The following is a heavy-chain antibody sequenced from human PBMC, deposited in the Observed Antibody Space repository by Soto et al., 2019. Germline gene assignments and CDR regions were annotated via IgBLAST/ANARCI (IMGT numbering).Heavy chain of an antibody. CDR2: IIPVLDIA. CDR1: GGTFSSYI. D-gene: IGHD5-18*01. CDR3: ASGSGYKDGESDS. Sequence: QVQLVQSGAEVKKPGSSVKVSCKTSGGTFSSYIITWVRQAPGQGLEWMGRIIPVLDIANYAQKFQGRVTITADKSTSTAYMEVSSLRSEDTAVYYCASGSGYKDGESDSWGQGTRVTVSS. J-gene: IGHJ4*02. V-gene: IGHV1-69*02.